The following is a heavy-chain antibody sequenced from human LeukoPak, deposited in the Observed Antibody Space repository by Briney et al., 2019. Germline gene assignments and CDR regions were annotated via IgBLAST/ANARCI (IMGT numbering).Heavy chain of an antibody. J-gene: IGHJ4*02. CDR3: ARDYGSRSYGLDY. V-gene: IGHV3-30*02. Sequence: PGGSLRLSCGASGFTFRRFGMHWVRQAPGKGLEWVAFIQDDGSPKYYAGSVKGRFSISRDNSKNTMYLQMNSLRAEDTALYYCARDYGSRSYGLDYWGQGTLVTVSS. CDR2: IQDDGSPK. CDR1: GFTFRRFG. D-gene: IGHD3-10*01.